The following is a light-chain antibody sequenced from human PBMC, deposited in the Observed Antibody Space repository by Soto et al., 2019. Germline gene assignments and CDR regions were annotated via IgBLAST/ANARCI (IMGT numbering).Light chain of an antibody. J-gene: IGKJ2*03. Sequence: DIQMTQSPSSLSASGGDRVTITCQANQDITNFLNWYQQKPGKAPNLLIYDSSRLQTGVTSPFSGSGSGTDFSFAISSLQPKDIAKDYCQQFDDVPYSFGKGTKVSIK. V-gene: IGKV1-33*01. CDR2: DSS. CDR3: QQFDDVPYS. CDR1: QDITNF.